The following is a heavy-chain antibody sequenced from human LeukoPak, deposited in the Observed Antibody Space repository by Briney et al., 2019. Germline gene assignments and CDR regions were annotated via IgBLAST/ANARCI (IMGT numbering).Heavy chain of an antibody. J-gene: IGHJ3*02. V-gene: IGHV4-39*07. CDR2: IYYSGST. Sequence: SETLSLTCTVSGGSISSSSYYWGWIRQPPGKGLEWSGSIYYSGSTYYNPSLKSRVTISVDTSKNQFSLKLSSVTAADTAVYYCARDGNGYYYDSSGPYAFDIWGQGTMVTVSS. CDR3: ARDGNGYYYDSSGPYAFDI. D-gene: IGHD3-22*01. CDR1: GGSISSSSYY.